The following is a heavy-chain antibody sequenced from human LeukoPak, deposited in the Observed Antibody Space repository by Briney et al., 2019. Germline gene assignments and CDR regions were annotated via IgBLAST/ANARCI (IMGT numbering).Heavy chain of an antibody. V-gene: IGHV3-23*01. CDR2: NSDSGSST. Sequence: GGSLTLFCGASGFPLRRNAERWLRHAPGKGLEWVSGNSDSGSSTYYADSVKGRFTISRDNSQDTLSLQMNRLSAEDTAVYDCAKGEWGLTINNCDVWGQGTMVTVSS. CDR3: AKGEWGLTINNCDV. J-gene: IGHJ3*01. D-gene: IGHD3-3*01. CDR1: GFPLRRNA.